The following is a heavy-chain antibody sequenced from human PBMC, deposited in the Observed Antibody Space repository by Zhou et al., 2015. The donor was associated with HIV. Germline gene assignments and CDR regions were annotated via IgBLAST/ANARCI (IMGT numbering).Heavy chain of an antibody. CDR2: ITPLFDIE. V-gene: IGHV1-69*01. Sequence: QVQLVQSGSEVKKPGSSVKVSCKASGGTLSGSDISWVRQAPGQGLEWMGGITPLFDIEEYAEKFRGRLTITVDESTGAAYMDLRSLRYEDAAVYYCARGRDRYYYDSSGYSDFDYWGQGTLVTVSS. CDR1: GGTLSGSD. CDR3: ARGRDRYYYDSSGYSDFDY. J-gene: IGHJ4*02. D-gene: IGHD3-22*01.